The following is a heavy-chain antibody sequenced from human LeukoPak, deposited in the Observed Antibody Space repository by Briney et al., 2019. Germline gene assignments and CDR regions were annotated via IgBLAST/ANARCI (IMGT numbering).Heavy chain of an antibody. CDR1: GFTFSTYD. Sequence: GRSLRLSCAASGFTFSTYDMHWVRQAPGKGLEWVAFIRYDGRNKYYVDSVKGRFTISRDNSKNTLYLQMNSLRPEDTAVYYCAKGHSAGWYDFDYWGQGTLATVSS. D-gene: IGHD6-19*01. CDR3: AKGHSAGWYDFDY. J-gene: IGHJ4*02. CDR2: IRYDGRNK. V-gene: IGHV3-30*02.